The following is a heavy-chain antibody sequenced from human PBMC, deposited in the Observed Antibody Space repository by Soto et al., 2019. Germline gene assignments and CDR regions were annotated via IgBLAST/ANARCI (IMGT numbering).Heavy chain of an antibody. CDR1: GFTFRSYV. CDR3: ARWGTTGGLDV. CDR2: TSYDGSNK. V-gene: IGHV3-33*05. D-gene: IGHD3-16*01. Sequence: QVQLVESGGGVVQPGTSLRFSCVGSGFTFRSYVIHWVRQAPGKGLEWVALTSYDGSNKDYGDSVKGRFTISRDNSRNTVDLQMDSLRREDTALYYCARWGTTGGLDVWGQGTLVSVSS. J-gene: IGHJ1*01.